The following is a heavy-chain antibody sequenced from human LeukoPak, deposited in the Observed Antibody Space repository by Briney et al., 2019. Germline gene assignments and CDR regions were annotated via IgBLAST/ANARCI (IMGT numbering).Heavy chain of an antibody. V-gene: IGHV4-39*07. D-gene: IGHD5-24*01. CDR1: GGSISSSSYY. CDR2: IYYSGST. J-gene: IGHJ4*02. Sequence: SETLSLTCTVSGGSISSSSYYWGWIRQPPGKGLEWIGSIYYSGSTYYNPSLKSRVTISVDTSKNQFSLKLSSVTAADTAVYYCARLRRDGLYFDYWGQGTLVTVSS. CDR3: ARLRRDGLYFDY.